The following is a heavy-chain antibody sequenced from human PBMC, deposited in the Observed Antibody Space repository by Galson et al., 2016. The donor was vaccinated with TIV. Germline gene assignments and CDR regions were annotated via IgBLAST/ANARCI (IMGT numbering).Heavy chain of an antibody. J-gene: IGHJ6*03. Sequence: CKASGGTFSYYALSWVRQAPGQGLEWMGRIIPILGIANYAQKFQGRLSIIADKSTSTAYMEMSSLRSEDTAVYYCASDHEGDSWSGSYRVGYYNFMDVWGKGTTVTVSS. D-gene: IGHD3-3*01. CDR1: GGTFSYYA. CDR3: ASDHEGDSWSGSYRVGYYNFMDV. CDR2: IIPILGIA. V-gene: IGHV1-69*04.